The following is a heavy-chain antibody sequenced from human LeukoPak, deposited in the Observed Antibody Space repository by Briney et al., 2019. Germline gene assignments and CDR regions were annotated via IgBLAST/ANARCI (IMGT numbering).Heavy chain of an antibody. CDR3: ARGSKAAPGTFDY. Sequence: PSETLSLTCTVSGGSISSYYWSWIRQPPGKGLEWIGYIYYTGSTDYNPSLKSRVAISVDTSKNQFSLKLSTVTAADTAVYYCARGSKAAPGTFDYWGQGTLVTVSS. V-gene: IGHV4-59*01. D-gene: IGHD6-13*01. J-gene: IGHJ4*02. CDR1: GGSISSYY. CDR2: IYYTGST.